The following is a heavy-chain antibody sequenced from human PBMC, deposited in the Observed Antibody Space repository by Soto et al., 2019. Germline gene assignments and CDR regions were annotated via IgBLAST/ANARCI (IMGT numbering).Heavy chain of an antibody. CDR1: GFTFSSYA. CDR2: ISGSGGST. Sequence: GGSLRLSCAASGFTFSSYAMSWVRQAPGKGLEWVSAISGSGGSTYYADSVKGRFTISRDNSKNTLYLQMNSLRAEDTAVYYCARTSSSGWYYFDYWGQGTLVTVSS. D-gene: IGHD6-19*01. J-gene: IGHJ4*02. CDR3: ARTSSSGWYYFDY. V-gene: IGHV3-23*01.